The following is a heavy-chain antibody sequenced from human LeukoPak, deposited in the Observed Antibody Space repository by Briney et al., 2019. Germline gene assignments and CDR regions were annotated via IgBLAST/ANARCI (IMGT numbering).Heavy chain of an antibody. V-gene: IGHV4-59*01. CDR1: GGSISSYY. CDR2: IYYSGST. D-gene: IGHD1-14*01. CDR3: AREGSSGTGIGYFDY. J-gene: IGHJ4*02. Sequence: SETLSLTCTVSGGSISSYYWSWIRQPPGKGLEWIGYIYYSGSTNYNPSLKSRVTISVDTSKNQFSLKLSSVTAADTAAYYCAREGSSGTGIGYFDYWGQGTLVTVSS.